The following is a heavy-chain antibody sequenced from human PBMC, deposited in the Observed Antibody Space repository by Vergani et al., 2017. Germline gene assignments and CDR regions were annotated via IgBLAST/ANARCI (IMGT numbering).Heavy chain of an antibody. CDR3: ARRKAGGDCDFDLAGWFDP. CDR2: ISSSSSYI. J-gene: IGHJ5*02. V-gene: IGHV3-21*01. Sequence: EVQLVESGGGLVKPGGSLRLSCAASGFTFSSYSMNWVRQAPGKGLEWVSAISSSSSYIYYADSVKGRFTISRDNAKNSLYLQMNSLRAEHTAVYYCARRKAGGDCDFDLAGWFDPWGQGTLVTVSS. D-gene: IGHD2-21*01. CDR1: GFTFSSYS.